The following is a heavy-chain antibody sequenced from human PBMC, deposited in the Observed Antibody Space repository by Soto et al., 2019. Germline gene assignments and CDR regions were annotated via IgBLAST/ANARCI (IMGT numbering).Heavy chain of an antibody. CDR1: GFTFSSYS. V-gene: IGHV3-21*01. J-gene: IGHJ6*02. D-gene: IGHD5-12*01. CDR2: ISSSSSYI. CDR3: ARDPRDGYNYGDGMDV. Sequence: PGGSLRLSCAASGFTFSSYSMNWVRQAPGKGLEWVSSISSSSSYIYYADSVKGRFTISRDNAKNSLYLQMNSLRAEDTAVYYCARDPRDGYNYGDGMDVWGQGTTVTVSS.